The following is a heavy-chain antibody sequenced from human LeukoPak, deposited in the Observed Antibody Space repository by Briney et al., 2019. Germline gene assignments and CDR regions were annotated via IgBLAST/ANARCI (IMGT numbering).Heavy chain of an antibody. D-gene: IGHD1-7*01. CDR1: GFTFSSYW. CDR2: INTDGSNT. CDR3: TRGGTTLDY. J-gene: IGHJ4*02. Sequence: PGGSLRLSCAASGFTFSSYWMHWVRQAPGKGLVWVSRINTDGSNTAYADSVKGRFTISRDNAKNTLYPQMNSLRAEDTAVYYCTRGGTTLDYWGQGTLVTVSS. V-gene: IGHV3-74*01.